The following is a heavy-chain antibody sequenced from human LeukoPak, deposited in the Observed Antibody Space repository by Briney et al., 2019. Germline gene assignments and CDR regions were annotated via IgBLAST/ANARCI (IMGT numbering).Heavy chain of an antibody. V-gene: IGHV1-18*01. CDR2: ISAYNGNT. Sequence: ASVKVSCKASGYTFTSYGISWVRQAPGQGLEWMGWISAYNGNTNYAQKLQGRVTMPTDTSTSTAYMELRSLRSDDTAVYYCARSGYSSSPNWFDPWGQGTLVTVSS. CDR1: GYTFTSYG. J-gene: IGHJ5*02. D-gene: IGHD6-13*01. CDR3: ARSGYSSSPNWFDP.